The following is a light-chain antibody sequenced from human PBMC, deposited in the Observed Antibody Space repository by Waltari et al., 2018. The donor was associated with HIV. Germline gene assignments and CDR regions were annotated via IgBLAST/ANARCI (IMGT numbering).Light chain of an antibody. CDR1: SSDIGAYDF. V-gene: IGLV2-8*01. CDR3: RSYGDSLRVL. Sequence: QSALTQPPSASGSLGQSVTISCTGSSSDIGAYDFVSWFQQPPHSTPKLLLDGVTRRPSAVSERFSGSRSGNTAFLTVPGLQPDDEANYFCRSYGDSLRVLFGGGTNVTVL. J-gene: IGLJ3*02. CDR2: GVT.